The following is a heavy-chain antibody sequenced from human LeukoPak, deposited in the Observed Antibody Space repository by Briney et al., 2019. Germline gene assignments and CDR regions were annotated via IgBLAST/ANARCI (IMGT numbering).Heavy chain of an antibody. D-gene: IGHD2-15*01. Sequence: GESLKISCKNSGYSFTNNWIGWVRQMPGKGLEWMGIIYPGDSNTKYSPPFQGQVTISVDKSNTTAYLQWSSLKASDTAMYYCVRSPACSGGDCYPNWFDPWGQGTLVTVSS. J-gene: IGHJ5*02. V-gene: IGHV5-51*01. CDR3: VRSPACSGGDCYPNWFDP. CDR1: GYSFTNNW. CDR2: IYPGDSNT.